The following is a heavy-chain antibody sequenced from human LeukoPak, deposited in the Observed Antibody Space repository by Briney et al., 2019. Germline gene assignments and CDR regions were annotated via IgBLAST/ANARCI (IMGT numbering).Heavy chain of an antibody. CDR3: ARAPGWDILTGYYLSGAFDI. V-gene: IGHV3-30*01. Sequence: GGSLRLSYAASGFTFSSYAMHWVRQAPGKGLEWVAAISHDGSNQYHADSVKGRFTISRDNSKNTVYLQMNSLRAEDTAVYYCARAPGWDILTGYYLSGAFDIWGQGTMVTVSS. D-gene: IGHD3-9*01. J-gene: IGHJ3*02. CDR1: GFTFSSYA. CDR2: ISHDGSNQ.